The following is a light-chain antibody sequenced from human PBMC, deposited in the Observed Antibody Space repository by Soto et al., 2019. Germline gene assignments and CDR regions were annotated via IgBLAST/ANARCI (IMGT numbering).Light chain of an antibody. V-gene: IGKV3D-20*02. J-gene: IGKJ1*01. CDR2: GAS. Sequence: EIVLTQSPGTLSLSPGERATLSCRASQSVSSTYLIWYQQKPGQAPRLLIYGASSRATGVPDRFSGSGSGTDFTLTISGLEPEDFVVYYCQQRNDWPWTFGQGTKVEMK. CDR3: QQRNDWPWT. CDR1: QSVSSTY.